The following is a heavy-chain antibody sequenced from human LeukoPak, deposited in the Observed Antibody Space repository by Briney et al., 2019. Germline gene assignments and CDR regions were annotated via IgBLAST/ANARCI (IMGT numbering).Heavy chain of an antibody. J-gene: IGHJ5*02. V-gene: IGHV4-59*01. D-gene: IGHD6-19*01. CDR3: ASETTAVAGTVNWFDP. Sequence: SETLSLTCTVSGGSISSYYWSWIRQPPGKGLEWIGYIYYSGSTNYNPSLKSRVTISVDTSKNQFSLKLSSVTAADTAVYYCASETTAVAGTVNWFDPWGQGTLVTVSS. CDR1: GGSISSYY. CDR2: IYYSGST.